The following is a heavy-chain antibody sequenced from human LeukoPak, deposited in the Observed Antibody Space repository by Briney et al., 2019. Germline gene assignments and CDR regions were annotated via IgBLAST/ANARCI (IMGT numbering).Heavy chain of an antibody. D-gene: IGHD1-7*01. CDR2: IYTSGST. Sequence: PSETLSLTCTVSGGSISSYYWSWIRQPPGKGLEWNGYIYTSGSTNYNPSLKSRVTISVDTSKNQFSLKLSSVTAADTAVYYCARTRTLDQYYYYYYMDVWGKGTTVTVSS. CDR3: ARTRTLDQYYYYYYMDV. J-gene: IGHJ6*03. V-gene: IGHV4-4*09. CDR1: GGSISSYY.